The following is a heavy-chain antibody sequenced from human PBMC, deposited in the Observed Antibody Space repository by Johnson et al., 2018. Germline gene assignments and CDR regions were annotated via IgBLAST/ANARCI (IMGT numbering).Heavy chain of an antibody. CDR1: GFIFSNCV. V-gene: IGHV3-33*01. CDR2: IWCDGSNK. D-gene: IGHD3-16*01. CDR3: ARDLEVWWSGLDG. Sequence: QVQLQESGGGVVQPGRSLRLSCAASGFIFSNCVMHWVRQAPGKGLEWVAVIWCDGSNKYYADSVKGRFTISRDKSKNTLYLQLNSLRAEDTAVYYCARDLEVWWSGLDGGGQETTVTVSS. J-gene: IGHJ6*02.